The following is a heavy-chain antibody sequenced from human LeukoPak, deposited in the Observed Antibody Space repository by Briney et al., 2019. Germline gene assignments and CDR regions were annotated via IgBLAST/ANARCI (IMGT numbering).Heavy chain of an antibody. D-gene: IGHD3-3*01. V-gene: IGHV3-21*01. J-gene: IGHJ3*02. CDR1: GFTFSSYS. Sequence: GGSLRLSCAASGFTFSSYSMNWVRQAPGKGLEWVSSISSSSSYIYYADSVKGRFTISRDNAKNSLYLQMNSLRAEDTAVNYCARAWRGAFDIWGQGTMVTVSS. CDR2: ISSSSSYI. CDR3: ARAWRGAFDI.